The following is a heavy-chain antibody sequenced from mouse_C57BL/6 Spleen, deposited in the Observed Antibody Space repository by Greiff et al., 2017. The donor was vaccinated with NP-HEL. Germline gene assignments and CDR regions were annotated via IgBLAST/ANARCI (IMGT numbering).Heavy chain of an antibody. CDR3: ATPKGAWFAY. CDR2: IDPEAGET. CDR1: GFNIKDYY. J-gene: IGHJ3*01. Sequence: EVQLQQSGAELVKPGASVKLSCTASGFNIKDYYMHWVKQRTEQGLEWIGRIDPEAGETKYAPKFQGKATITADTSSNTAYLQLSGLTSEDTAVYYCATPKGAWFAYWGQGTLLTVSA. V-gene: IGHV14-2*01.